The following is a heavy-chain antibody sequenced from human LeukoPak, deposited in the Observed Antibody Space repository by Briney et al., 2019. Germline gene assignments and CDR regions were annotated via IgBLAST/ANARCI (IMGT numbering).Heavy chain of an antibody. CDR1: GFTFSSYS. Sequence: GGSLRLSCAASGFTFSSYSMNWVRQAPGKGLEWVSSISSSSSYIYYADSGKGRFTISRDNAKNSLSLQMPSLRAEHTAVYYCARGSGSHDYWGQGTLVTVSS. J-gene: IGHJ4*02. D-gene: IGHD1-26*01. CDR3: ARGSGSHDY. V-gene: IGHV3-21*01. CDR2: ISSSSSYI.